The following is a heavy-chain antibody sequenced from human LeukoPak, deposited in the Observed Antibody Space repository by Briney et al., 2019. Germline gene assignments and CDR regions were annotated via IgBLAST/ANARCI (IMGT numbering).Heavy chain of an antibody. Sequence: SETLSLTCTVSDGSISSYFWSWIRQPPGKGLEWIGYIYSSGNTNYNPSFKSRVSISIDTSKNQFSLKLTSVTAADTAVYYCARVSTNMVRGFDPWGQGTLVTVSS. D-gene: IGHD3-10*01. CDR2: IYSSGNT. CDR3: ARVSTNMVRGFDP. V-gene: IGHV4-4*08. CDR1: DGSISSYF. J-gene: IGHJ5*02.